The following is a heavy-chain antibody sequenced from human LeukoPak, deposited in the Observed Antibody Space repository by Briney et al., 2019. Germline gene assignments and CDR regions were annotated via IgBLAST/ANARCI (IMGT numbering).Heavy chain of an antibody. D-gene: IGHD3-22*01. V-gene: IGHV1-46*01. Sequence: ASVKVSCKASGYIFTSYYMHWVRQAPGQGLEWMGIINPSGGSTSYAQKFQGRVTMTRDTSTSTVYMELSSLRSEDTAVYYCARESPMIVVVTEGFDYWGQGTLVTVSS. CDR3: ARESPMIVVVTEGFDY. CDR2: INPSGGST. CDR1: GYIFTSYY. J-gene: IGHJ4*02.